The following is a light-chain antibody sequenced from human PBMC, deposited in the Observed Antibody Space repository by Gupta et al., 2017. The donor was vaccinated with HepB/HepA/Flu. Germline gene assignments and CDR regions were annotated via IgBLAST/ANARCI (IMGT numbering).Light chain of an antibody. CDR3: QAWDSSTAV. J-gene: IGLJ1*01. CDR1: KLGDKY. Sequence: SSELTQPPSVSVSPGTTARITCSGDKLGDKYACWYQQKPGQSPVLVTYQDSKRPSGIPERFPGSNSGNTATLTISGTQAMDEADYYCQAWDSSTAVFGTGTKVTVL. V-gene: IGLV3-1*01. CDR2: QDS.